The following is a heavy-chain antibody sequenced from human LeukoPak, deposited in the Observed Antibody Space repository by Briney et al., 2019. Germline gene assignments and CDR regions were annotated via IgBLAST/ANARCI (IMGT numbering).Heavy chain of an antibody. CDR1: GITVSNAW. D-gene: IGHD3-10*01. CDR3: TTNQYGSGSY. Sequence: GGSLRLSCVVPGITVSNAWMSWVRQTPGKGPEWVGRIKSKTDGGTTDYAAPVKGRFTISRDDSKNTLYLQMNSLKAEDTAVYYCTTNQYGSGSYWGQGTLVTVSS. V-gene: IGHV3-15*01. J-gene: IGHJ4*02. CDR2: IKSKTDGGTT.